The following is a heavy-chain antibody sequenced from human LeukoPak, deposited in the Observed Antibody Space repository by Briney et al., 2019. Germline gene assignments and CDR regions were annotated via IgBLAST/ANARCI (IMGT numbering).Heavy chain of an antibody. CDR3: ARQDVLRFLEWSPDAFDI. Sequence: PGGSLRLSCAASGFTVSSNYMSWVRQAPGKGLEWVSVIYSGGSTYYADSVKGRFTISRDNSKNTLYLQMNSLRAEDTAVYYCARQDVLRFLEWSPDAFDIWAKGQWSPSLQ. J-gene: IGHJ3*02. D-gene: IGHD3-3*01. CDR2: IYSGGST. V-gene: IGHV3-66*02. CDR1: GFTVSSNY.